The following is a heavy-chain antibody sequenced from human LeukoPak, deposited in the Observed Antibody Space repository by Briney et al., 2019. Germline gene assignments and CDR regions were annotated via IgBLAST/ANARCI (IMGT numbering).Heavy chain of an antibody. D-gene: IGHD5-18*01. V-gene: IGHV3-23*01. CDR1: GFTFSSYA. J-gene: IGHJ4*02. Sequence: GGSLRLSCAASGFTFSSYAMSWVRPAPGKGLEWVSAISGSGGSTYYADSVKGRFTISRDNSKNTLYLQMNSLRAEDAAVYYCAGRGYSYGFDYWGQGTLVTVSS. CDR3: AGRGYSYGFDY. CDR2: ISGSGGST.